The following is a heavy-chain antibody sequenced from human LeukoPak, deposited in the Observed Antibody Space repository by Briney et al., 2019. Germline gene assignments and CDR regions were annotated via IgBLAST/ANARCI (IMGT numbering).Heavy chain of an antibody. J-gene: IGHJ4*02. D-gene: IGHD3-22*01. CDR1: GVTFSSYA. CDR3: ARGLKTYYYDSSGYYYGYFDY. Sequence: ASVKVSCKASGVTFSSYAISWVRQAPGQGLEWMGAISPIFGTANYAQKFQGRVTITADKSTSTAYMELSSLRAEDTAVYYCARGLKTYYYDSSGYYYGYFDYWGQGTLVTVSS. V-gene: IGHV1-69*06. CDR2: ISPIFGTA.